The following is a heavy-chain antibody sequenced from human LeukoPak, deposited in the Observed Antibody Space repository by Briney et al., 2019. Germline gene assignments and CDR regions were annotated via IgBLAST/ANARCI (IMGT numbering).Heavy chain of an antibody. CDR1: GGSFSGYY. V-gene: IGHV4-34*01. D-gene: IGHD3-16*01. CDR3: ARGLFRIRFYYYYYMDV. Sequence: PSETLSLTCAVYGGSFSGYYWSWIRQPPGKGLEWIGEINHSGSTNYNPSLKSRVTISVDTSKNQFSLKLSSVTAADTAVYYCARGLFRIRFYYYYYMDVWGEGTTVTVSS. CDR2: INHSGST. J-gene: IGHJ6*03.